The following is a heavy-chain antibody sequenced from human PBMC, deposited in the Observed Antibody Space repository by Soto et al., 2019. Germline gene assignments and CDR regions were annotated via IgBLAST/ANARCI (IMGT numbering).Heavy chain of an antibody. V-gene: IGHV1-2*04. Sequence: VSVKVSCKASGYTFTGYYMHWVRQAPGQGLEWMGWINPNSGGTNYAQKFQGWVTMTRDTSISTAYMELSRLRSDDTAVYYCARGTDALRFFSYYYMDVWGKGTTVTVSS. CDR1: GYTFTGYY. J-gene: IGHJ6*03. CDR2: INPNSGGT. CDR3: ARGTDALRFFSYYYMDV. D-gene: IGHD2-2*01.